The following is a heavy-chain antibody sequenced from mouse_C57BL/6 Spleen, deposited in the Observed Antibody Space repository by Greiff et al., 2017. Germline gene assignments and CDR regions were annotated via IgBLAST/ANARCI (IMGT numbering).Heavy chain of an antibody. V-gene: IGHV1-74*01. CDR2: IHPSDSDT. CDR1: GYTFTSYW. CDR3: AKPFYYDYDRDFDV. Sequence: VQLQQPGAELVKPGASVKVSCKASGYTFTSYWMHWVKQRPGQGLEWIGRIHPSDSDTNYNQKFKGKATLTVDKSSSTAYMQLSSPTSEDSAVYYCAKPFYYDYDRDFDVWGTGTTVTVSS. J-gene: IGHJ1*03. D-gene: IGHD2-4*01.